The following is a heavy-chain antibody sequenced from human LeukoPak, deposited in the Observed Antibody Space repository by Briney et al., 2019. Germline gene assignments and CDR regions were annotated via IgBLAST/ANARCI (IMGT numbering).Heavy chain of an antibody. CDR2: INPNSGGT. D-gene: IGHD3-22*01. Sequence: ASVRVSCKASGYNLNTYHMHWVRQAPGQELEWMGWINPNSGGTNYAQKFQGRVTMTRDTSISTAYMELSRLRSDDTAVYYCARDAPWGYDSSGYLFDYWGQGTLVTVSS. CDR3: ARDAPWGYDSSGYLFDY. CDR1: GYNLNTYH. V-gene: IGHV1-2*02. J-gene: IGHJ4*02.